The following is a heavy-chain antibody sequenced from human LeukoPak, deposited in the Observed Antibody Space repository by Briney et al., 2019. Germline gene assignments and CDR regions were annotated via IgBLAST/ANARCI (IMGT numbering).Heavy chain of an antibody. CDR1: GFTFSTYG. J-gene: IGHJ4*02. D-gene: IGHD5-24*01. CDR3: AKDRGDGYNWENYSGFDS. CDR2: ILNDERNK. V-gene: IGHV3-30*18. Sequence: GRSLRLSCAASGFTFSTYGMQWVRQAPGKGLEGVAVILNDERNKWYADSVKGRFTTSRDNSQNTLYLQMNSLRVEDTGVYYCAKDRGDGYNWENYSGFDSWGQGTLVTVSS.